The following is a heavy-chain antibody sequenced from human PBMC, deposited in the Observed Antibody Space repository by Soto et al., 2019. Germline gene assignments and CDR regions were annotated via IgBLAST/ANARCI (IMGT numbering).Heavy chain of an antibody. V-gene: IGHV5-51*01. Sequence: GESLKISCKGSGYSFTSYWIGWVRQMPGKGLEWMGIIYPGDSDTRYSPSFQGQVTISADKSISTAYLQWSSLKASDTAMYYCARHLKIRGSSGHTWFDPWGQGTLVTVSS. CDR1: GYSFTSYW. CDR2: IYPGDSDT. J-gene: IGHJ5*02. D-gene: IGHD6-19*01. CDR3: ARHLKIRGSSGHTWFDP.